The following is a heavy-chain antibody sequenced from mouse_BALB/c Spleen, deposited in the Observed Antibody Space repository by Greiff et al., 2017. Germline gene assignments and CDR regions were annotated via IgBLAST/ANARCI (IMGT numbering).Heavy chain of an antibody. D-gene: IGHD2-4*01. CDR2: ISSGGGST. CDR3: ARGDYVRTFAY. J-gene: IGHJ3*01. Sequence: EVMLVESGGGLVKPGGSLKLSCAASGFAFSSYDMSWVRQTPEKRLEWVAYISSGGGSTYYPDTVKGRFTISRDNAKNTLYLQMSSLKSEDTAMYYCARGDYVRTFAYWGQGTLVTVSA. V-gene: IGHV5-12-1*01. CDR1: GFAFSSYD.